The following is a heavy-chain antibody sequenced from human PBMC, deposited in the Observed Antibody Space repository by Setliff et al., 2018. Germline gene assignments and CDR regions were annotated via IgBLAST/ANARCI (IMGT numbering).Heavy chain of an antibody. CDR2: SDLEDGET. CDR3: ATWGYRSGWYYFSY. V-gene: IGHV1-24*01. D-gene: IGHD6-19*01. J-gene: IGHJ4*02. Sequence: ASVKVSCKVSGYTLTELSRHWVRQALGKGLEWMGGSDLEDGETINAQKFQGRVTMTEDTATDTAYMELGSLRSEYTAVYYCATWGYRSGWYYFSYWGQGTLVTVSS. CDR1: GYTLTELS.